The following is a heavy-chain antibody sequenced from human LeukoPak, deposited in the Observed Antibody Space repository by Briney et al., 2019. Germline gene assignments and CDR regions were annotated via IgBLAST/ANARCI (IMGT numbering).Heavy chain of an antibody. D-gene: IGHD3-22*01. Sequence: QPGRSLRLSCAASGFTFSSYGMHWVRQAPGKGLEWVAVISYDGSNKYYADSVKGRFTISRDNYKNTLYLQMNSLRAEDTAVYYCAKDQAPYYYDSSGYWDYWGQGTLVTVSS. CDR1: GFTFSSYG. CDR2: ISYDGSNK. CDR3: AKDQAPYYYDSSGYWDY. V-gene: IGHV3-30*18. J-gene: IGHJ4*02.